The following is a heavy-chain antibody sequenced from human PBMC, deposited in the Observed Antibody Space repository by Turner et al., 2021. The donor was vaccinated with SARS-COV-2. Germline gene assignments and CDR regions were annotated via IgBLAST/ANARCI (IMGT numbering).Heavy chain of an antibody. J-gene: IGHJ5*02. CDR3: AREAAAGNFHGWFDP. CDR2: IYSGGST. V-gene: IGHV3-66*01. CDR1: GFTVSSNY. D-gene: IGHD6-13*01. Sequence: EEQLVESGGGLVQPGGSLRLSCAASGFTVSSNYMSWVRQAPGKGLEWVSVIYSGGSTYYADSVKGKNTLYLQMNSLRVEDTAVYSCAREAAAGNFHGWFDPWGQGTLVTVSS.